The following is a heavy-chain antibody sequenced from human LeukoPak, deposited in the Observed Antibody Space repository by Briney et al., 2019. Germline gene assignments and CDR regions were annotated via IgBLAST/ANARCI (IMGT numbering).Heavy chain of an antibody. V-gene: IGHV1-69*13. CDR1: GYTFTSYG. CDR2: IIPIFSTA. D-gene: IGHD3-16*01. J-gene: IGHJ4*02. CDR3: ARDLVGSAISYSSGAWDY. Sequence: GASVKVSCKASGYTFTSYGISWVRQAPGQGLEWMGGIIPIFSTADYAQNFQGRVTITADESTSTAYMELSSLRPEDTAIYYCARDLVGSAISYSSGAWDYWGQGTLVTVSS.